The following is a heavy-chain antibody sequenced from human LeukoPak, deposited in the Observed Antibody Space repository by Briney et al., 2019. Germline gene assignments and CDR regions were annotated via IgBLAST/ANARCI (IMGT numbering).Heavy chain of an antibody. V-gene: IGHV4-39*01. CDR1: GGSISSSSYY. CDR3: ARTRIATGTTPRFYYYYYMDV. Sequence: PSETLSLTCTVSGGSISSSSYYWGWLRQPPGKGLEWFGSIYYSGSTYYNPSLKSRVTISVDTSKNQFSLKLSSVTAADTAVYYCARTRIATGTTPRFYYYYYMDVWGKGTTVTISS. D-gene: IGHD1-1*01. CDR2: IYYSGST. J-gene: IGHJ6*03.